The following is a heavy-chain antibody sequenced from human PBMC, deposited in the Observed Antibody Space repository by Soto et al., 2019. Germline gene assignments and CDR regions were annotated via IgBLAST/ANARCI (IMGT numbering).Heavy chain of an antibody. V-gene: IGHV1-18*04. J-gene: IGHJ3*02. CDR2: ISAYNGNT. CDR3: ARGGYCGGDCYSGDAFAI. D-gene: IGHD2-21*02. Sequence: GASAKVTCKASGYSFASYGSRWVRQAPGQGLEWMGWISAYNGNTNYAQKLQGRVTMTTDTSTSTAYMELRSLRSEDTAVYYCARGGYCGGDCYSGDAFAIWGQRTMVTVSS. CDR1: GYSFASYG.